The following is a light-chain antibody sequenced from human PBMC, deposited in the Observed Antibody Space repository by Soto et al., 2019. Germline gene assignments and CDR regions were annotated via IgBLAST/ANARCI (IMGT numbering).Light chain of an antibody. Sequence: EIVMTQSPATLPVSPGERATLSCRASQSVSSNLAWYQQKPGQAPRLLIYGASTRATGIPARFSGSGSGTEFTLTITSLQSEDLAVYYCQQYNNWPPYTFGQGTKLEI. V-gene: IGKV3-15*01. CDR1: QSVSSN. CDR3: QQYNNWPPYT. CDR2: GAS. J-gene: IGKJ2*01.